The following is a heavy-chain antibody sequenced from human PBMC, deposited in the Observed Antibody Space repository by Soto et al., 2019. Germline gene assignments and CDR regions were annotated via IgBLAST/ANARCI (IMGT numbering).Heavy chain of an antibody. CDR2: INAGNGNT. V-gene: IGHV1-3*01. CDR3: ASFPPSPMDYDGMAV. J-gene: IGHJ6*02. D-gene: IGHD3-3*01. Sequence: ASVKVSCKASGYTFSSYAIHWVRQAPGQGLEWMGWINAGNGNTKYSQKFQGRVTITRGTSASTAYMELNSLRSEDTAVYYCASFPPSPMDYDGMAVWGRGSLVTVSS. CDR1: GYTFSSYA.